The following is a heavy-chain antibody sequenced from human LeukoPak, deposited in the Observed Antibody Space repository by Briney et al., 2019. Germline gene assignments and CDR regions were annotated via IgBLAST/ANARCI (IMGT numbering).Heavy chain of an antibody. D-gene: IGHD5-18*01. CDR1: GCTFSTYY. CDR2: ITTSSSYI. J-gene: IGHJ4*02. CDR3: ARDLGGYSYGSHFDS. V-gene: IGHV3-21*01. Sequence: PGGALRLSCAASGCTFSTYYMNWLRQAPGRGLEWVSSITTSSSYIYYADSVKGRFTISRDNAKNSLYLQMNSLRAEDTAIYSCARDLGGYSYGSHFDSWGQGTLVTVSS.